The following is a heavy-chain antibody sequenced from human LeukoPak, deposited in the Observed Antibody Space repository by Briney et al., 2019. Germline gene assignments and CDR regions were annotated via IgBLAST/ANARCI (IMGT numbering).Heavy chain of an antibody. CDR2: IIPILGIA. J-gene: IGHJ4*02. D-gene: IGHD3-10*01. V-gene: IGHV1-69*04. CDR3: VRYSGDNNAFDY. Sequence: SVKVSCKASGGTFSSYAISWVRQAPGQGLEWMGRIIPILGIANYAQKFQGRVTITADKSTSTAYMELSRLRSDDTAVYYCVRYSGDNNAFDYWGQGALVTVSS. CDR1: GGTFSSYA.